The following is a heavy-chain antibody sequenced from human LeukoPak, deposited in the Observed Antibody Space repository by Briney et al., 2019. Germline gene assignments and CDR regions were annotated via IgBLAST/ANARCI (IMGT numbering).Heavy chain of an antibody. V-gene: IGHV3-23*01. CDR3: AKSSTPTSCRNLDF. Sequence: GGSLRLSCAASGFTFSSYSMNWVRQAPGKGLEWVSVISRGGDDIYYAESVKGRFTISRDNSKSTLFLQMNSLRTEDTAVYYCAKSSTPTSCRNLDFWGQGTLATVSS. CDR2: ISRGGDDI. J-gene: IGHJ4*02. D-gene: IGHD1-14*01. CDR1: GFTFSSYS.